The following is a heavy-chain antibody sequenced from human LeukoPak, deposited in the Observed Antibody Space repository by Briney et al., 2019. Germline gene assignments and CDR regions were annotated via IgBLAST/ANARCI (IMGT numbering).Heavy chain of an antibody. J-gene: IGHJ3*02. CDR2: IYYYGNT. Sequence: SETLSLTCSVSAGSMSSSSYYWSWIRQPPGKGLEWIGSIYYYGNTYYKPSLESRVTISVDTSKNQFSLKLSSVTAADTAVYYCARTRGYYDSRTGDAFDIWGQGTMVTVSS. V-gene: IGHV4-39*01. D-gene: IGHD3-22*01. CDR1: AGSMSSSSYY. CDR3: ARTRGYYDSRTGDAFDI.